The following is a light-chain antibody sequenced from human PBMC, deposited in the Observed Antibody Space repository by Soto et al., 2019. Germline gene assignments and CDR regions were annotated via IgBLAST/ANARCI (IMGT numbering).Light chain of an antibody. Sequence: QSVLAQPASVSGSPGQSITISCSGTSSDIGSYNHVAWYQQFPGKSPKLMIYAVSDRPSGVSDRFSGSKSGITASLTISGLQTEDEAHYYCISYTDRQSYLFGTGTKVTV. CDR1: SSDIGSYNH. CDR3: ISYTDRQSYL. CDR2: AVS. J-gene: IGLJ1*01. V-gene: IGLV2-14*03.